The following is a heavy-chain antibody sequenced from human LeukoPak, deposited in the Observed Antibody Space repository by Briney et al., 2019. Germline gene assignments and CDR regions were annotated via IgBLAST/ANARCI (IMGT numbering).Heavy chain of an antibody. D-gene: IGHD3-3*01. CDR1: GGSISSYY. Sequence: SETLSLTCTVSGGSISSYYWSWIRQPAGKGLEWVGRIYTSGSTNYNPSLKSRVTMSVDTSKNQFSLKLSSVTAADTAVYYCARVSGDFWSGYLNWFDPWGQGTLVTASS. CDR2: IYTSGST. CDR3: ARVSGDFWSGYLNWFDP. J-gene: IGHJ5*02. V-gene: IGHV4-4*07.